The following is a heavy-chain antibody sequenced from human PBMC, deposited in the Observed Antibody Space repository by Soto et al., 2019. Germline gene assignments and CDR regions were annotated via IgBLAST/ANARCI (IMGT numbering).Heavy chain of an antibody. D-gene: IGHD2-2*01. V-gene: IGHV4-34*01. CDR3: ARVGGGRTSPYYFDY. CDR2: INHSGST. CDR1: GGSFSGYY. Sequence: QVQLQQWGAGLLKPSETLSLTCAVYGGSFSGYYWSWIRQPPGKGLEWIGEINHSGSTNYNPSLKSRVNISVDTPKNQFSLKLSSVTAADTAVYYCARVGGGRTSPYYFDYWGQGTLVTVSS. J-gene: IGHJ4*02.